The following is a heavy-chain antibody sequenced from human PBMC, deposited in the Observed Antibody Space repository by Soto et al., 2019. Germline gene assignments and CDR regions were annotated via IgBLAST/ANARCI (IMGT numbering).Heavy chain of an antibody. D-gene: IGHD2-15*01. CDR2: ISSSSSYI. V-gene: IGHV3-21*01. Sequence: GGSLRLSCAASGFTFSSYSMNWVRQAPGKGLEWVSSISSSSSYIYYADSVKGRFTISRDNAKNSLYLQMNSLRAEDTAVYYCARRIDIVVVVAATIPAFDIWGQGTMVTVSS. CDR1: GFTFSSYS. CDR3: ARRIDIVVVVAATIPAFDI. J-gene: IGHJ3*02.